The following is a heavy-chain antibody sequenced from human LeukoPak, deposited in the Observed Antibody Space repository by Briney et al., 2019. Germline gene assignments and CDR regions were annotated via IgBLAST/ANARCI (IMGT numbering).Heavy chain of an antibody. CDR2: ISSSSSYI. D-gene: IGHD6-13*01. V-gene: IGHV3-21*01. CDR1: GFTFSSYS. Sequence: GGSLRLSCAASGFTFSSYSMKWVRQAPGKGLEWVSSISSSSSYIYYADSMKGRFTISRDNAKNSLYLQMNSLRAEDTAVYYCARASSSWYYFDYWGQGTLVTVSS. CDR3: ARASSSWYYFDY. J-gene: IGHJ4*02.